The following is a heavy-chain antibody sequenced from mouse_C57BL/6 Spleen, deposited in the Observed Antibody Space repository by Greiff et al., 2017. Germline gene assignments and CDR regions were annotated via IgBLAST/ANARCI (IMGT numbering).Heavy chain of an antibody. CDR2: LSSGGDYI. J-gene: IGHJ4*01. Sequence: EVQRVESGAGLVKPGGSLKLSCAASGFTFSSYAMSWVRQPPETRLEWVAYLSSGGDYIYYADTVKCRFTISRDTARNTLYLQMSSLKSEDTAMDYCTRGGDYEDYAMDYWGQGTSVTVSA. CDR1: GFTFSSYA. V-gene: IGHV5-9-1*02. CDR3: TRGGDYEDYAMDY. D-gene: IGHD2-4*01.